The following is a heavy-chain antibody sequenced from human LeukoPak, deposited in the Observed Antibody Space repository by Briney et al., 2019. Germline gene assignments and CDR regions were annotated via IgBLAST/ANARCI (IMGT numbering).Heavy chain of an antibody. CDR2: IQHSGST. J-gene: IGHJ4*02. V-gene: IGHV4-34*01. D-gene: IGHD2-2*02. Sequence: SETLSLTCAVYGVSFSDYYWSWIRQPPGKGLEWIGEIQHSGSTNYNPSLKSRVTISVVTSKNQLSLKLSSVTAADTAVYYCARGYTRVLIDYWGQGTLVTVSS. CDR1: GVSFSDYY. CDR3: ARGYTRVLIDY.